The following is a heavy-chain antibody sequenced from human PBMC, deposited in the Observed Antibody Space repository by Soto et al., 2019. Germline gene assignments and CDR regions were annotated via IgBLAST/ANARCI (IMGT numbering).Heavy chain of an antibody. CDR1: GLTFIAYA. Sequence: EGSLRLSCAASGLTFIAYAMTWVRQAPGKGLEWVSVISGSAGATYYADSVKGRFTISRDNSKSTLYLQMNSLRAEDTAFYYCAKSDSSWSFHPWRRGPLGT. J-gene: IGHJ5*02. CDR3: AKSDSSWSFHP. V-gene: IGHV3-23*01. D-gene: IGHD6-13*01. CDR2: ISGSAGAT.